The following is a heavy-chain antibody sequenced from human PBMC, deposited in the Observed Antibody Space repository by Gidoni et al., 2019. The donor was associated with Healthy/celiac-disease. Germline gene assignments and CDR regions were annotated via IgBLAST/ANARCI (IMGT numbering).Heavy chain of an antibody. Sequence: EVQLVASGGGLVQPGRSLRLSCAASGFTFDDYAMHRVRQAPGNSLEWVSGISWNSGSIGYADSVKGRFTISRDNAKNSLYLQMNSLRAEDTALYYCAKVATPHCSGGSCYLSYFDYWGQGTLVTVSS. CDR2: ISWNSGSI. V-gene: IGHV3-9*01. CDR3: AKVATPHCSGGSCYLSYFDY. D-gene: IGHD2-15*01. CDR1: GFTFDDYA. J-gene: IGHJ4*02.